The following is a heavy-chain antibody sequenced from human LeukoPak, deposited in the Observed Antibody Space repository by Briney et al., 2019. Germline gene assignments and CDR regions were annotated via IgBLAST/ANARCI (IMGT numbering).Heavy chain of an antibody. CDR3: ARSGRYCSGGSCYQEASLDY. J-gene: IGHJ4*02. D-gene: IGHD2-15*01. CDR1: GFTFSSYD. V-gene: IGHV3-30*04. Sequence: GGSLRLSCAASGFTFSSYDMHWVRQAPGKGLEWVAVISSDGTNKYSADSVKGRFTISRDNSKNTLYLQMNSLRAEDTAVYFCARSGRYCSGGSCYQEASLDYWGQGTLVTVSS. CDR2: ISSDGTNK.